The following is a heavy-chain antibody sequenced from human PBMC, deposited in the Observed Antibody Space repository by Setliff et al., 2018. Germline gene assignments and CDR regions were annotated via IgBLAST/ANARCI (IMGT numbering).Heavy chain of an antibody. V-gene: IGHV3-21*01. D-gene: IGHD5-18*01. CDR3: ARGRGVDTAMVYFDY. J-gene: IGHJ4*02. Sequence: PGGSLRLSCAASGFTFSDYGMNWVRQAPGKGLEWVVCLSGGSSYIYYADSVKGRFTISRDNAKNSLYLQMNSLRAEDTAVYYCARGRGVDTAMVYFDYWGQGTLVTVSS. CDR1: GFTFSDYG. CDR2: LSGGSSYI.